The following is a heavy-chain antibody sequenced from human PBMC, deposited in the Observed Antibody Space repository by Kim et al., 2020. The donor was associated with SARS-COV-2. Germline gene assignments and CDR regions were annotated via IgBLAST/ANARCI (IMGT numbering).Heavy chain of an antibody. Sequence: SSSSLYYADSVKGRFTISRHTARNALYLQMNSLGAEDTAVYYCAREGRPWGQGTLVTVSS. CDR2: SSSSL. J-gene: IGHJ5*02. V-gene: IGHV3-21*01. CDR3: AREGRP.